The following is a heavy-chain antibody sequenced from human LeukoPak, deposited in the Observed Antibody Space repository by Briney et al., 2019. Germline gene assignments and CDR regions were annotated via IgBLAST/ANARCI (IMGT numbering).Heavy chain of an antibody. CDR1: GGTFSSYA. D-gene: IGHD2-2*01. J-gene: IGHJ4*02. Sequence: SVRVSCKASGGTFSSYAISWVRQAPGQGLEWMGGIIPIFGTANYAQKFQGRVTITADESTSTAYMELSSLRSEDTAVYYCAREIPLLGYCSSTSCYSYYFDYWGQGTLVTVSS. CDR2: IIPIFGTA. V-gene: IGHV1-69*01. CDR3: AREIPLLGYCSSTSCYSYYFDY.